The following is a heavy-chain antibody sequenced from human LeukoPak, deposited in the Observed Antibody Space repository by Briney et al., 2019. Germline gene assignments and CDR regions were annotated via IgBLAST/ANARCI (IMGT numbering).Heavy chain of an antibody. CDR1: GSSFTSYW. CDR3: AIQWGSGGYDY. Sequence: GAFLKISCKGSGSSFTSYWIGWVRPLPGKGLEWMGIVYPGDSDTRYSPSFQGQVAISADKSITTAYLQWSSLKASDTAIYYCAIQWGSGGYDYWGEGTLVTVSS. J-gene: IGHJ4*02. CDR2: VYPGDSDT. V-gene: IGHV5-51*01. D-gene: IGHD1-26*01.